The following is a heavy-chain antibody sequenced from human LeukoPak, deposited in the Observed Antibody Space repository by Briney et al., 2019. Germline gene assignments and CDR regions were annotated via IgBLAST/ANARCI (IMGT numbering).Heavy chain of an antibody. D-gene: IGHD2-2*02. CDR1: GGSISSYY. CDR2: IYTSGSA. CDR3: ARRGYYGYCSSTSCYSWFDP. Sequence: PSETLSLTCTVSGGSISSYYWSWIRQPPGKGMEWIGYIYTSGSANYNPSLKSRVTISVDTSKNQFSLKLSSVTAADTAVYYYARRGYYGYCSSTSCYSWFDPWGQGTLVTVSS. J-gene: IGHJ5*02. V-gene: IGHV4-4*09.